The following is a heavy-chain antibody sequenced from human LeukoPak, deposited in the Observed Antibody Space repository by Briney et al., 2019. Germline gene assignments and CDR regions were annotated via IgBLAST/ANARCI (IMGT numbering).Heavy chain of an antibody. D-gene: IGHD3-22*01. CDR2: IYTSGST. CDR1: GGSFSGYY. J-gene: IGHJ4*02. Sequence: SETLSLTCAVYGGSFSGYYWSWIRQPAGKGLEWIGRIYTSGSTNYNPSLKSRVTMSVDTSKNQFSLKLSSVTAADTAVYYCARDQGGGYYYDSSGYDYWGQGTLVTVSS. CDR3: ARDQGGGYYYDSSGYDY. V-gene: IGHV4-4*07.